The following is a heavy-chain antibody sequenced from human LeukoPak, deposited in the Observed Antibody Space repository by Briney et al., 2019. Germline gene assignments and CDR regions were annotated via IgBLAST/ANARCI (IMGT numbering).Heavy chain of an antibody. CDR2: INHSGST. Sequence: SETLSLTCAVYGGSFSGYYWSWIRQPPGKGLEWIGEINHSGSTNYNPSLKSRVTISVDTSKNQFSLKLSSVTAADTAVYYCARAGRQQPVRVYDYFDYWGQGTLVTVSS. D-gene: IGHD6-13*01. V-gene: IGHV4-34*01. CDR1: GGSFSGYY. J-gene: IGHJ4*02. CDR3: ARAGRQQPVRVYDYFDY.